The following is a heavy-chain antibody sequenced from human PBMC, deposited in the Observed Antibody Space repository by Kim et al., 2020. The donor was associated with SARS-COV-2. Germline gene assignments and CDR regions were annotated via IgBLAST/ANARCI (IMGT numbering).Heavy chain of an antibody. J-gene: IGHJ5*02. V-gene: IGHV5-51*01. CDR3: ARHAGGYSYGGFDP. D-gene: IGHD5-18*01. Sequence: SPSCQGQVTISADKSISTAYLQWSSLKASDTAMYYCARHAGGYSYGGFDPWGQGTLVTVSS.